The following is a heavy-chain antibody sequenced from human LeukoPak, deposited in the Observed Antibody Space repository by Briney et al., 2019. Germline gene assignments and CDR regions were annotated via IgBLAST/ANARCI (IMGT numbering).Heavy chain of an antibody. J-gene: IGHJ3*02. Sequence: GGSLRLSCAASGFTFSSYRMYWVRQAPGKGLVWVSRINSDGSSTTYADSVKGRFTISRDNAKNSLYLQMNSLRAEDTAVYYCARVVAVAGAFDIWGQGTMVTVSS. CDR1: GFTFSSYR. CDR3: ARVVAVAGAFDI. D-gene: IGHD6-19*01. CDR2: INSDGSST. V-gene: IGHV3-74*01.